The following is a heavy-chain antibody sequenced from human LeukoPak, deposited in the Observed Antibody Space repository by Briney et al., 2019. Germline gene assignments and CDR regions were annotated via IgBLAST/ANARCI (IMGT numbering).Heavy chain of an antibody. D-gene: IGHD4-11*01. J-gene: IGHJ4*02. Sequence: SVKVSCKACGGTFSSYAISWVRQAPGQGLEWMGGIIPIFGTANYAQKFQGRVTITADESTSTAYMELSSLRSEDTAVYYCARGRMTTVTPLGYWGQGTLVTVSS. CDR1: GGTFSSYA. CDR2: IIPIFGTA. V-gene: IGHV1-69*13. CDR3: ARGRMTTVTPLGY.